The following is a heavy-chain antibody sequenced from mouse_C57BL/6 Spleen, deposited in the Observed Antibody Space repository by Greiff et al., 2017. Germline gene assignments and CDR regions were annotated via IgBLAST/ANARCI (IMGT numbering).Heavy chain of an antibody. CDR3: ARRLGYGIYWYFDV. D-gene: IGHD2-1*01. Sequence: EVQLQQSGPELVKPGASVKISCKASGYTFTDYYMNWVKQSHGKSLEWIGDINPNNGGTSYNQKFKGKATLTVDKSSSTAYMELRSLTSEDSAVYYCARRLGYGIYWYFDVWGTGTTVTVSS. CDR2: INPNNGGT. J-gene: IGHJ1*03. V-gene: IGHV1-26*01. CDR1: GYTFTDYY.